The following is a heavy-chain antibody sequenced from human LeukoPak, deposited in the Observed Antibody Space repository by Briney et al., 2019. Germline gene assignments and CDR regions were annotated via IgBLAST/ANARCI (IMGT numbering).Heavy chain of an antibody. J-gene: IGHJ4*02. V-gene: IGHV3-53*05. Sequence: PGGSLRLSCTVSGFTVSSNSVSWVRQAPGQGLEWVSFIYSGGNTHYSDSVKGRFTISRDNSKNTLYLQMNSLRVEDTAVYYCVKDYWVVTGSPRPQPFDYWGQGTLVTVSS. D-gene: IGHD2-21*02. CDR1: GFTVSSNS. CDR2: IYSGGNT. CDR3: VKDYWVVTGSPRPQPFDY.